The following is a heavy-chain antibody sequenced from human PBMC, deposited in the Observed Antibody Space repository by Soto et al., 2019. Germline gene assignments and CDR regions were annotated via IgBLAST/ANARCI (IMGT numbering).Heavy chain of an antibody. CDR2: IYYSGST. J-gene: IGHJ4*02. D-gene: IGHD4-17*01. V-gene: IGHV4-59*08. CDR1: GGSIGTYF. CDR3: ARSYGDLPDY. Sequence: QVQLQESGPGLVKPSETLSLNCSVSGGSIGTYFWGWIRQPPGKGLEWIGHIYYSGSTSYNPSLRSRVTISLDTSKNQFSLRLRSVSAADTAVYYCARSYGDLPDYWGQGTPVTVSS.